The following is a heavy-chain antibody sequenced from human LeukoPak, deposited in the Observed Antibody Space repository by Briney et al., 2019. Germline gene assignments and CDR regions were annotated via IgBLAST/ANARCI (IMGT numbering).Heavy chain of an antibody. D-gene: IGHD3-22*01. V-gene: IGHV4-61*02. CDR2: ISSSGST. CDR3: ARGPYSYDSSGAFDI. J-gene: IGHJ3*02. CDR1: GDSISSGDYF. Sequence: SETLSLTCTVSGDSISSGDYFWSWIRQPAGKGLEWIGRISSSGSTNYNPSLKSRVTISVDTSKNHFSLKLSSVTAADTAVYFCARGPYSYDSSGAFDIWGQGTMVTVSS.